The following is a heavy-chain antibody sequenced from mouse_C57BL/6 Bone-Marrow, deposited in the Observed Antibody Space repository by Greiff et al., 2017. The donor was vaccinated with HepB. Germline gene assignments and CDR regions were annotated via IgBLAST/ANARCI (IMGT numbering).Heavy chain of an antibody. CDR3: AREGPLYGLDY. CDR1: GISITTGNYR. V-gene: IGHV3-5*01. CDR2: IYYSGTI. Sequence: DVKLQESGPGLVKPSQTVFLTCTVTGISITTGNYRWSWIRQFPGNKLEWIGYIYYSGTITYNPSLTSRTTITRDTPKNQFFLEMNSLTAEDTATYYCAREGPLYGLDYWGQGTTLTVSS. J-gene: IGHJ2*01. D-gene: IGHD1-1*01.